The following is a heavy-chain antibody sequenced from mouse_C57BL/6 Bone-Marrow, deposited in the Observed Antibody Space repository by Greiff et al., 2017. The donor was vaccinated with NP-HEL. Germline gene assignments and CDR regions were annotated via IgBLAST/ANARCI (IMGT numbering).Heavy chain of an antibody. V-gene: IGHV5-16*01. CDR2: INYDGSST. Sequence: DVKLVESEGGLVQPGRSMKLSCTASGFTFSDYYMAWVRQVPEKGLEWVANINYDGSSTYYLDSLKSRFIISRDNAKNILYLQMSSLKSEDTATYYCARITTVVATDWYFDVWGTGTTVTVSS. CDR3: ARITTVVATDWYFDV. CDR1: GFTFSDYY. J-gene: IGHJ1*03. D-gene: IGHD1-1*01.